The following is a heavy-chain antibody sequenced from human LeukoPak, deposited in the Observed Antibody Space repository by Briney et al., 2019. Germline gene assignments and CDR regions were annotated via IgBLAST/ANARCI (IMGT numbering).Heavy chain of an antibody. J-gene: IGHJ4*02. CDR3: ARLGPAAGTSFDY. Sequence: PSETLSLTCTVSGGSITNYYWSWIRQPPGMGLEWIGYVYYTGSTDYNPSLKSRVTLSVDTSKNQFFVKLSSVAAADTAVYYCARLGPAAGTSFDYWGQGTLVTVSS. CDR2: VYYTGST. V-gene: IGHV4-59*08. D-gene: IGHD6-13*01. CDR1: GGSITNYY.